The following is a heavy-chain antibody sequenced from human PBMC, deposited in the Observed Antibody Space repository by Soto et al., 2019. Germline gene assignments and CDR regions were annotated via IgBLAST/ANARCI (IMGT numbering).Heavy chain of an antibody. CDR1: GFTFSSYG. CDR2: ISYDGSNK. J-gene: IGHJ4*02. D-gene: IGHD3-10*02. V-gene: IGHV3-30*18. CDR3: AKEGYYVLSYYFDY. Sequence: GGSLRLSCAASGFTFSSYGMHWVRQAPGKGLEWVAVISYDGSNKYYADSVKGRFTISRDNSKNTLYLQMNSLRAEDTAVYYCAKEGYYVLSYYFDYWGQGTLVTVSS.